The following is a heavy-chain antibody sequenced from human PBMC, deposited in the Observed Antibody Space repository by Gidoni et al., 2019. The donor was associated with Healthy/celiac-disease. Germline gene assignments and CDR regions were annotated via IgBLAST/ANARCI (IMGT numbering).Heavy chain of an antibody. CDR1: GFTFSSYS. J-gene: IGHJ6*03. CDR2: ISSSSSYI. Sequence: EVQLVESGGGVVKPGGSLRLSCAASGFTFSSYSMNWVRQAPGKGLEWVSSISSSSSYIYYADSVKGRFTISRDNAKNSLYLQMNSLRAEDTAVYYCARDCSGWQDFYYYYYYMDVWGKGTTVTVSS. CDR3: ARDCSGWQDFYYYYYYMDV. D-gene: IGHD6-19*01. V-gene: IGHV3-21*01.